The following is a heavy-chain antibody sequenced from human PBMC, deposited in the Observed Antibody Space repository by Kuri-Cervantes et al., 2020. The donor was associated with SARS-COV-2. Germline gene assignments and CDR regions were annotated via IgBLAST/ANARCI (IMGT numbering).Heavy chain of an antibody. CDR3: ARVGPYYDSSGYYLDY. CDR1: GFTFTTYP. Sequence: GGSLRLSCAASGFTFTTYPMHWVRQAPGKGLEWVAIISYDGSNKYYADSVKGRFTISRDNAKNSLYLQMNSLRAEDTAVYYCARVGPYYDSSGYYLDYWGQGTLVTVSS. D-gene: IGHD3-22*01. CDR2: ISYDGSNK. J-gene: IGHJ4*02. V-gene: IGHV3-30*04.